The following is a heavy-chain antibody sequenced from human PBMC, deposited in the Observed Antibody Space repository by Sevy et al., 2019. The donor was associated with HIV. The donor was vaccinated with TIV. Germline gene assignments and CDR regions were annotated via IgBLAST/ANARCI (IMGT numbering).Heavy chain of an antibody. Sequence: GGSLRLSCAASGFTFSSYWMSWVRQAPGKGLEWVANIKQDGSEKYYVDSVKGRFTISRDNAKNSLYLQMNSLRAEDTAVYYCARRFGGYDYYFDYWGQGTLVTVSS. CDR1: GFTFSSYW. D-gene: IGHD5-12*01. V-gene: IGHV3-7*01. CDR3: ARRFGGYDYYFDY. CDR2: IKQDGSEK. J-gene: IGHJ4*02.